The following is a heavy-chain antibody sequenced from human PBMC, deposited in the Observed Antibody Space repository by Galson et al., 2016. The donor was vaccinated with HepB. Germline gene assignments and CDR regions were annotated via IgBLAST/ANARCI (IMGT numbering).Heavy chain of an antibody. Sequence: SVKVSCKASGYSFTSYGIAWVRQAPGQGLEWMGWVSDYNGDRNYAQKFQGRVTLTTDTSTTTVYMALTSLRSDDTAVYFRARGSSWRYSDYWGQVTQVTVSS. D-gene: IGHD6-13*01. CDR1: GYSFTSYG. V-gene: IGHV1-18*01. J-gene: IGHJ4*02. CDR3: ARGSSWRYSDY. CDR2: VSDYNGDR.